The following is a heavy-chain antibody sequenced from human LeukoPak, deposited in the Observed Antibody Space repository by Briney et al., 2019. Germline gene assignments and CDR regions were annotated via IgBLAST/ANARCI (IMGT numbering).Heavy chain of an antibody. Sequence: GGSLRLSCAASGFTFSSYGMHWVRQAPGKGLEWVAVISYDGSNKYYADSVKGRFTISRDNSKNTLYLQMNSLRAEDTAVYYCAKDSGSPWIQLWLRSWGQGTLVTVSA. CDR3: AKDSGSPWIQLWLRS. CDR2: ISYDGSNK. D-gene: IGHD5-18*01. CDR1: GFTFSSYG. V-gene: IGHV3-30*18. J-gene: IGHJ4*02.